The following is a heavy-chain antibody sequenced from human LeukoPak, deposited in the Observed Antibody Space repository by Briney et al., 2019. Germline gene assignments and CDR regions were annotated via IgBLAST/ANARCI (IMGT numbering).Heavy chain of an antibody. J-gene: IGHJ4*02. CDR1: GGSFSGYY. CDR3: ARFTNYGSGSYQVVGFDY. V-gene: IGHV4-34*01. Sequence: SETLSLTCAVYGGSFSGYYWSWIRQPPGKGLEWIGEINHSGSTNYNPSLKSRVTISVDTSKNQFSLKLSSVTAADTAVYYCARFTNYGSGSYQVVGFDYWGQGTLVTVSS. D-gene: IGHD3-10*01. CDR2: INHSGST.